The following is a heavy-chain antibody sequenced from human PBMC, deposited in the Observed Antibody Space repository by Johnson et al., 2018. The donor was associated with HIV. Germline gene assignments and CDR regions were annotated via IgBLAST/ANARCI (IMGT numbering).Heavy chain of an antibody. Sequence: VQLVESGGGLVKSGGSLRLSCAASGFTFSDAWMSWVRQAPGKGLEWVSGISWNSGSIGYADSVKGRFTISRDNAKNSLYLQMNSLRAEDTAVYYCARGRVKFARVVVVARPAFDIWGQGTMVTVSS. D-gene: IGHD2-15*01. CDR2: ISWNSGSI. CDR3: ARGRVKFARVVVVARPAFDI. V-gene: IGHV3-20*04. J-gene: IGHJ3*02. CDR1: GFTFSDAW.